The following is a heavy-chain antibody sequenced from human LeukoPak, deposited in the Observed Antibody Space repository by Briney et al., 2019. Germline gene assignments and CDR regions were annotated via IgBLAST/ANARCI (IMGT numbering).Heavy chain of an antibody. V-gene: IGHV3-7*05. CDR1: GFTFSSYW. CDR3: ARSTLGIEFDY. J-gene: IGHJ4*02. D-gene: IGHD7-27*01. Sequence: PGGSLRLSWAASGFTFSSYWMSWVRQAPGKGLEWVANIKQDGSEKYYVDSVKGRFTISRDNAKNSLYLQMNSLRAEDTAVYYCARSTLGIEFDYWGQGSLVTVSS. CDR2: IKQDGSEK.